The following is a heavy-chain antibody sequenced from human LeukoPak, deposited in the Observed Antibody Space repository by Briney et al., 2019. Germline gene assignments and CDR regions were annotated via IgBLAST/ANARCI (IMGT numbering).Heavy chain of an antibody. CDR3: ARELSSGSYYYYYGMDV. V-gene: IGHV3-64*01. D-gene: IGHD1-26*01. Sequence: PGGSLRLSCAASGFTFSSYAMHWVRQAPGKGLEYVSAISGNGGSTYYANSVKGRFTISRDNSKNTLYLQMNSLRAEDTAVYYCARELSSGSYYYYYGMDVWGQGTTVTVSS. J-gene: IGHJ6*02. CDR2: ISGNGGST. CDR1: GFTFSSYA.